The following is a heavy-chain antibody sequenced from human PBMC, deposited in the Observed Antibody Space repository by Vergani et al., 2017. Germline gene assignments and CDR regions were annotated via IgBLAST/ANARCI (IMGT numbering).Heavy chain of an antibody. J-gene: IGHJ6*02. CDR2: IYYSGST. CDR1: GGSISSGDYY. CDR3: ARVRRDDSSGYYYYYGMDF. V-gene: IGHV4-30-4*01. Sequence: QVQLQESGPGLVKPSQTLSLTCTVSGGSISSGDYYWSWIRQPPGKGLEWIGYIYYSGSTYYNPSLKSRVTISVDTSKNQFSLKLSSVTAADTAVYYCARVRRDDSSGYYYYYGMDFWGQGTTVT. D-gene: IGHD3-22*01.